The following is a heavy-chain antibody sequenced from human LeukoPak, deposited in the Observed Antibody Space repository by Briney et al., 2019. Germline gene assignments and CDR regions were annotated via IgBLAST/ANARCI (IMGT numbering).Heavy chain of an antibody. CDR1: GFTFSSYS. D-gene: IGHD6-19*01. V-gene: IGHV3-21*01. CDR3: ARDQEQWLVGSAFDI. J-gene: IGHJ3*02. CDR2: IRSSSSYI. Sequence: GGSLRLSCAASGFTFSSYSMNWVRQPPGKGLGWVSSIRSSSSYIYYADSVKGRFTISRDNAKNSLYLQMNSLRAEDTAVYYCARDQEQWLVGSAFDIWGQGTMVTVSS.